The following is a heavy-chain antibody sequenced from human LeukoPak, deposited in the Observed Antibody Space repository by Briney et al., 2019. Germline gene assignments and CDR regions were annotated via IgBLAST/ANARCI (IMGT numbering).Heavy chain of an antibody. D-gene: IGHD2-15*01. V-gene: IGHV3-48*03. Sequence: GGSLRLSCAASGFTFSRYAMSWVRQAPGKGLEWVSYISASADTIYYTDSVKGRFTISRDNAKNSLFLQMNSLKVEDTAVYYCATVAVAGTSGEGWFDPWGQGTLVTVSS. CDR2: ISASADTI. CDR3: ATVAVAGTSGEGWFDP. CDR1: GFTFSRYA. J-gene: IGHJ5*02.